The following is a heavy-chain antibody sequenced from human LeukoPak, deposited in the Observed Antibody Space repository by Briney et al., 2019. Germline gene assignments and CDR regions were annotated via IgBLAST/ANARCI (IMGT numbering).Heavy chain of an antibody. CDR1: GAAISRSY. CDR3: ARLPEGGYATSLGWLDP. V-gene: IGHV4-59*08. J-gene: IGHJ5*02. CDR2: ISYSGVS. D-gene: IGHD5-24*01. Sequence: SETLSLTCTVPGAAISRSYWIWIRQTPGKGLEWIGYISYSGVSTYNPPLRSRVTISADTSKNQLSLNLSSVTAADTAVYFCARLPEGGYATSLGWLDPWGQGTRVTVSS.